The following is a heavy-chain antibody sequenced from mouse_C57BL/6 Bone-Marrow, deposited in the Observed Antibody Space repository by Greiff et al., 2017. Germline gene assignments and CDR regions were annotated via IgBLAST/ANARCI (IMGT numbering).Heavy chain of an antibody. CDR1: EYEFPSHD. CDR2: INSDGGST. Sequence: EVQRVESGGGLVQPGESLKLSCESNEYEFPSHDMSWVRKTPEKRLELVAAINSDGGSTYYPDTMERRFIISRDNTKKTLYLQMSSLRSEDTALXYCARRLRRRATAYYAMDYWGQGTSVTVSS. V-gene: IGHV5-2*01. J-gene: IGHJ4*01. CDR3: ARRLRRRATAYYAMDY. D-gene: IGHD2-4*01.